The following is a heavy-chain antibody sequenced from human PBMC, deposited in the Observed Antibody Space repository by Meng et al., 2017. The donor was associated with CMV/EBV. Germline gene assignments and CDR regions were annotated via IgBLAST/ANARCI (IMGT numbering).Heavy chain of an antibody. CDR3: AKVLAYCGGDCSYYYYYGMDV. CDR2: IRYDGSNK. V-gene: IGHV3-30*02. J-gene: IGHJ6*02. Sequence: GESLKISCAASGFTFSSYGMHWVRQAPGKGLEWVAFIRYDGSNKYYADSVKGRFTISRDNSKNTLYLQMNSLRAEDTAVYYCAKVLAYCGGDCSYYYYYGMDVWGQGTTVTVSS. CDR1: GFTFSSYG. D-gene: IGHD2-21*01.